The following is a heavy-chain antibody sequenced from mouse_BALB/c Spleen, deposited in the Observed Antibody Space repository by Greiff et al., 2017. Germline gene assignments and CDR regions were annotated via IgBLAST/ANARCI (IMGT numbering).Heavy chain of an antibody. D-gene: IGHD2-14*01. V-gene: IGHV1-69*02. CDR1: GYTFTSYW. Sequence: VQLQQPGAELVRPGASVKLSCKASGYTFTSYWINWVKQRPGQGLEWIGNIYPSDSYTNYNQKFKDKATLTVDKSSSTAYMQLSSPTSEDSAVYYCTRSYYRYDDYAMDYWGQGTSVTVSS. CDR2: IYPSDSYT. J-gene: IGHJ4*01. CDR3: TRSYYRYDDYAMDY.